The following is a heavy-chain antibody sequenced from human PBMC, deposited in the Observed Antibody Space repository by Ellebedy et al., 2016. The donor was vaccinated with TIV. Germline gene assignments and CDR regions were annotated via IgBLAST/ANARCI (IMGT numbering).Heavy chain of an antibody. D-gene: IGHD2-15*01. CDR3: ARGRRIVVVVAATLDY. CDR2: INHSGST. V-gene: IGHV4-4*02. J-gene: IGHJ4*02. Sequence: SETLSLTCAVSGGSISSSNWWSWIRQPPGKGLEWIGEINHSGSTNYNPSLKNRVTISVDTSKNQFSLKLSSVTAADTAVYYCARGRRIVVVVAATLDYWGQGTLVTVSS. CDR1: GGSISSSNW.